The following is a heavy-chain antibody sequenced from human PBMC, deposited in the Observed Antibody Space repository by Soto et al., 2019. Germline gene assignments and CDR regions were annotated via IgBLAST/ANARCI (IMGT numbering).Heavy chain of an antibody. V-gene: IGHV4-59*01. D-gene: IGHD3-3*01. CDR2: IYYSGST. CDR3: ARDSRAEPFTIFGVGRPGGYYYYYMDV. Sequence: SETLSLTCTVSGGSISSYYWSWIRQPPGKGLEWIGYIYYSGSTNYNPSLKSRVTISVDTSKNQFSLKLSSVTAADTAVYYCARDSRAEPFTIFGVGRPGGYYYYYMDVWGKGTTVTVSS. J-gene: IGHJ6*03. CDR1: GGSISSYY.